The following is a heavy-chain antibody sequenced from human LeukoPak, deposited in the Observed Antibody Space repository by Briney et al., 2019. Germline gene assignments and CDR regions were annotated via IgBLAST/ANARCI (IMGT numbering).Heavy chain of an antibody. V-gene: IGHV4-59*08. D-gene: IGHD3-10*01. CDR3: ATYCGSGSYHEGWFDP. J-gene: IGHJ5*02. CDR1: GGSISSYY. CDR2: IYYSGST. Sequence: SETLSLTCTVSGGSISSYYWSWIRQPPGKGLEWIGYIYYSGSTNYNPSLKSRVTISVDTSKNQFSLKLSSVTAADTAVYYCATYCGSGSYHEGWFDPWGQGTLVTVSS.